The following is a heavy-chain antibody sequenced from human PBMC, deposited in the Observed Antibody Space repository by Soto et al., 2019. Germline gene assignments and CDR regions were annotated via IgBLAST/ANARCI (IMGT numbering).Heavy chain of an antibody. V-gene: IGHV5-51*01. D-gene: IGHD1-1*01. CDR2: IFPGDSDT. CDR1: GYNFANYW. J-gene: IGHJ3*02. CDR3: AAGYETGLYAFDI. Sequence: DVHLVQSGAEAKKPGESLKISCQGSGYNFANYWIGWVRQMPGKGLEWMGMIFPGDSDTKKSPSLQGQITISVDKSNGSAYLQWRSLKASDTAMYYCAAGYETGLYAFDIWGQGTMVTVSS.